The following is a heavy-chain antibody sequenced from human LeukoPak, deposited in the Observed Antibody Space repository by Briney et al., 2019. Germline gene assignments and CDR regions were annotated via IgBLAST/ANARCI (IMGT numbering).Heavy chain of an antibody. CDR2: ISAYNGNT. V-gene: IGHV1-18*01. CDR3: ERDSGRGPLGY. Sequence: ASVKVSCKASGYTFTSYGISWVRQAPGQALEWMGWISAYNGNTNYAQKLQGRVTMTTDTSTRTAYMELTSLRSDDSAVYYCERDSGRGPLGYWGQGTLVTVSS. CDR1: GYTFTSYG. D-gene: IGHD2-15*01. J-gene: IGHJ4*02.